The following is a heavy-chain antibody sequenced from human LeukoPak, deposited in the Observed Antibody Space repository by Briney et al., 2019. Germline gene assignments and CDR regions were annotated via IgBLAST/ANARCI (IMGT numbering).Heavy chain of an antibody. Sequence: SGGSLRLSCATSGFTFRDYAMSWVRQAPGKGLEWVSAISGSGGSTYYADSVKGRFTISRDNSKNTLYMQMNRLRAEDTAVYYCAKDLAYYYDSSGYSGLDYWGQGTLVTVSS. CDR1: GFTFRDYA. CDR2: ISGSGGST. J-gene: IGHJ4*02. V-gene: IGHV3-23*01. CDR3: AKDLAYYYDSSGYSGLDY. D-gene: IGHD3-22*01.